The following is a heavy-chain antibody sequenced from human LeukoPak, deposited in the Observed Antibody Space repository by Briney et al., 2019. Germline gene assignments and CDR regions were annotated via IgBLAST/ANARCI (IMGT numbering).Heavy chain of an antibody. Sequence: GSLRLSCAASGFTFSNYAMSWVGQAPGKGLEWVSAISGSGGDIYYADSVKGRFTISRDNSKNTLYLRMNSLTAEDTALYYCAKGSGGYSGYDFYFDYWGQGTLVTVSS. J-gene: IGHJ4*02. V-gene: IGHV3-23*01. CDR2: ISGSGGDI. D-gene: IGHD5-12*01. CDR1: GFTFSNYA. CDR3: AKGSGGYSGYDFYFDY.